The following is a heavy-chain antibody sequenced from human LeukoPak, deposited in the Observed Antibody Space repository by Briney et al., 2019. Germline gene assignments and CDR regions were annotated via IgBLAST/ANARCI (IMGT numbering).Heavy chain of an antibody. J-gene: IGHJ4*02. V-gene: IGHV3-30*04. D-gene: IGHD3-10*01. CDR1: RFTFSSYA. CDR3: ASSARGYFDY. Sequence: GGSLRLSCAASRFTFSSYAMHWVRQAPGKGLEWVAVISYDGSNKYYADSVKGRFTISRDNSKNTLYLQMNSLRAEDTAVYYCASSARGYFDYWGQGTLVTVSS. CDR2: ISYDGSNK.